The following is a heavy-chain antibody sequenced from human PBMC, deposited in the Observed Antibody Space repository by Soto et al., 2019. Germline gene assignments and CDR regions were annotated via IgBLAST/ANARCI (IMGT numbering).Heavy chain of an antibody. V-gene: IGHV3-21*01. CDR1: GFTFSSYS. CDR3: ASGGGLGWGAIDY. CDR2: ISSSSSYM. J-gene: IGHJ4*02. D-gene: IGHD3-16*01. Sequence: GGSLRLSCAASGFTFSSYSMNWVRLAPGQGLEWASSISSSSSYMYYAHSVKGRFTISKDNARNALYLKMTSLRAEDTAMYYCASGGGLGWGAIDYWGQGTLVTVSS.